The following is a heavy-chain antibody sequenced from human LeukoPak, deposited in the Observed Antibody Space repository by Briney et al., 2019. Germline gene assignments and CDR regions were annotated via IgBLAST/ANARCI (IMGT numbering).Heavy chain of an antibody. CDR3: ARDAPGNTALDY. V-gene: IGHV3-74*01. Sequence: GSLRLSCAASGFTFISYWMHWVRQAPGKGLVWVSRINGYGSSTDFADSVKGRFTISRDNAKNTLYLQMNSLRAEDTAVYYCARDAPGNTALDYWGQGTLVTVSS. D-gene: IGHD5-18*01. J-gene: IGHJ4*02. CDR1: GFTFISYW. CDR2: INGYGSST.